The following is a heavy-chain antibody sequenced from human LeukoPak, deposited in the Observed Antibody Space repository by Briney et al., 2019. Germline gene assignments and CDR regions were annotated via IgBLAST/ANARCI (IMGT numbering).Heavy chain of an antibody. V-gene: IGHV4-34*01. D-gene: IGHD6-19*01. CDR3: ARAGEWLMRGWFDP. CDR2: INQSGGT. J-gene: IGHJ5*02. Sequence: SETLSLTCTVHGGSFSGYYWNWIRQPPGKGLEWIGEINQSGGTNYNPSLKGRVTIFVDTAKSQISLNLSSVTAADTAVYYCARAGEWLMRGWFDPGARELRSPCPQ. CDR1: GGSFSGYY.